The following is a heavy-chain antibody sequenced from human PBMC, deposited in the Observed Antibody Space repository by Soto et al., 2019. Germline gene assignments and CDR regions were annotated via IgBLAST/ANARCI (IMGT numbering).Heavy chain of an antibody. J-gene: IGHJ6*02. Sequence: GASVKVSCKASGYTFTSYDINWVRQATGQGLEWMGWMNPNSGNTGYAQKFQGRVTMTRNTSISTAYMELSSLRSEDTAVYYCAREYDFWSGYYRYYYGMDVWGQGTTVTV. CDR2: MNPNSGNT. CDR3: AREYDFWSGYYRYYYGMDV. V-gene: IGHV1-8*01. CDR1: GYTFTSYD. D-gene: IGHD3-3*01.